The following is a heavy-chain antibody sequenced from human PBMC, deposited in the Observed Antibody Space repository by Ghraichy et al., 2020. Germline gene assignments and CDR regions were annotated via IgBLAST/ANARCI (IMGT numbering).Heavy chain of an antibody. Sequence: ESLNISCTVSGGSISYYYWSWIRQPPGKGLEWIGNIYNSGTINYNPSFKSRVTVLVDTSKNQISLKLSSVTAADTAVYYCARARELELPFDFWGQGTLVTVSS. J-gene: IGHJ4*02. V-gene: IGHV4-59*01. D-gene: IGHD1-7*01. CDR1: GGSISYYY. CDR3: ARARELELPFDF. CDR2: IYNSGTI.